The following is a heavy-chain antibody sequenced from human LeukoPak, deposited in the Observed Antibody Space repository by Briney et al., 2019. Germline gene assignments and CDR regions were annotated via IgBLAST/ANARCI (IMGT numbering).Heavy chain of an antibody. CDR3: ARDREVVGGENWFDP. CDR1: AYTFSSYG. D-gene: IGHD2-15*01. CDR2: ISAYNGDT. J-gene: IGHJ5*02. Sequence: ASVKVSCKASAYTFSSYGISWVRQAPGQGLEWVGWISAYNGDTNYGQKFQGRVTMTTDTSTSTAFMDLRSLRSDDTAVYYCARDREVVGGENWFDPWGQGTLVTVSS. V-gene: IGHV1-18*01.